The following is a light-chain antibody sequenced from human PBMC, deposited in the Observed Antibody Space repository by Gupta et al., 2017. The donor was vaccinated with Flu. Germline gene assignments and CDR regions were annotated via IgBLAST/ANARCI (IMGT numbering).Light chain of an antibody. V-gene: IGLV2-14*01. CDR3: SSCTSSTTLV. CDR2: DVT. J-gene: IGLJ2*01. Sequence: SSDIGSYNYVSWYQQHPGKAPKLLIYDVTNRPSGISNRFSGPKSGDTASLTISGLQAEDEADYYCSSCTSSTTLVFGGGTKLTVL. CDR1: SSDIGSYNY.